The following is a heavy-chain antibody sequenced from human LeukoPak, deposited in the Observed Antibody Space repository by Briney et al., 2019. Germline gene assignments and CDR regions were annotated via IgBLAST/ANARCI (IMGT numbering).Heavy chain of an antibody. CDR2: IYYSGST. D-gene: IGHD3-16*02. J-gene: IGHJ6*02. V-gene: IGHV4-31*03. CDR3: AREHYRYTDRGYYYYGMDV. Sequence: PSETLSLTCTVSGGSISSGGYYWSWIRQHPGKGLEWIGYIYYSGSTYYNPSLKSRVTISVDTSKNQFSLKLSSVTAADTAVYYCAREHYRYTDRGYYYYGMDVWDQGTTVTASS. CDR1: GGSISSGGYY.